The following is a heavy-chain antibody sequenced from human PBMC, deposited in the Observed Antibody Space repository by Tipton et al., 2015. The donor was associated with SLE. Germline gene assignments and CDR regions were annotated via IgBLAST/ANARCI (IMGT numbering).Heavy chain of an antibody. CDR2: IYHSGRP. J-gene: IGHJ4*02. CDR3: ARDREYTAGWYVMDY. Sequence: TLSLTCTVSGGSITNHYWNWIRQPPGKGLEWIGNIYHSGRPSYNPSLKSRVTISLDKSNQLSLKLSSVTAPDTAVYYCARDREYTAGWYVMDYWGQRMLVTVSS. D-gene: IGHD6-19*01. CDR1: GGSITNHY. V-gene: IGHV4-59*11.